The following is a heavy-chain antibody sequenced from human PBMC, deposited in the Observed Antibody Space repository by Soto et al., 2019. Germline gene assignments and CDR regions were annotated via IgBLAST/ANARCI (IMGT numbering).Heavy chain of an antibody. J-gene: IGHJ4*02. Sequence: SETLSLTCTVSGGSISSYYGGGLRQPPGKGLEWIGYIYYSGSTNYNPSLKSQVTISVDTSKNQSSLKLSSVTAADTAVYYCAREPEGYYDSSGYFAYWGQGTLVTVSS. CDR2: IYYSGST. CDR1: GGSISSYY. CDR3: AREPEGYYDSSGYFAY. D-gene: IGHD3-22*01. V-gene: IGHV4-59*01.